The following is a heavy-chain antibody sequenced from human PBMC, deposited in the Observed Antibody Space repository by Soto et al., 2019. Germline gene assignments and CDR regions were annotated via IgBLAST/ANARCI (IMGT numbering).Heavy chain of an antibody. CDR1: GGSISSASYY. CDR2: ISYGGGT. Sequence: SETLSLTCTVSGGSISSASYYWAWIRQAPGKGLEWIGAISYGGGTYHNPSLRSRITISIDPSKSQFSLDLTSVSAADTSFYFCARHRRETGTHAQPLDLWGQGTLVTVSS. V-gene: IGHV4-39*01. D-gene: IGHD1-1*01. J-gene: IGHJ5*02. CDR3: ARHRRETGTHAQPLDL.